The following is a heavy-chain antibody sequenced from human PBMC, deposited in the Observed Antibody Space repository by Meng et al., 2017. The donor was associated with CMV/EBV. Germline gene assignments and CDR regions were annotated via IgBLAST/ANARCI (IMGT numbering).Heavy chain of an antibody. CDR1: VYRFGDHC. Sequence: QVRVDETGAEGKSPVASGKVSFPPTVYRFGDHCLHWVGRAAGQELEWMGWHYPNSGGTHYAQKFQDRVTMTRDTAISTVYIELSRLTSDDTAGYYCVSDHNWGPDYWGQGTLVTVSS. D-gene: IGHD1-1*01. CDR2: HYPNSGGT. V-gene: IGHV1-2*02. CDR3: VSDHNWGPDY. J-gene: IGHJ4*02.